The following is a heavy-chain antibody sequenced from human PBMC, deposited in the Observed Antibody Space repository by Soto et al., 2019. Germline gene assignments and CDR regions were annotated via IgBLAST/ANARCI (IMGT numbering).Heavy chain of an antibody. D-gene: IGHD2-15*01. J-gene: IGHJ6*02. CDR3: AKDIVVVVAATGHYYYGMDV. CDR1: GGTFSSYA. CDR2: IIPIFGTA. V-gene: IGHV1-69*12. Sequence: QVQLVQSGAEVKKPGSSVKVSCKASGGTFSSYAISWVRQAPGQGLEWMGGIIPIFGTANYAQKFQGRVTITADESXXTXYXXLSSLRSEDTAVYYCAKDIVVVVAATGHYYYGMDVWGQGTTVTVSS.